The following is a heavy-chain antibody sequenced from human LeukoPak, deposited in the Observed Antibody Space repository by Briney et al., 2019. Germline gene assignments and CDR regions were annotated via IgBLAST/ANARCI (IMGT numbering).Heavy chain of an antibody. D-gene: IGHD3-10*01. V-gene: IGHV4-61*02. CDR2: IYTSGST. CDR3: AGEYRSAYNY. CDR1: GGSISRGSYY. J-gene: IGHJ4*02. Sequence: SQTLSLTCTVSGGSISRGSYYWSWIRQPAGKGLEWIGRIYTSGSTNYNPSLKSRVTISVDTSKNQFSLKLSSVTAADTAVYYCAGEYRSAYNYWGQGTLVTVSS.